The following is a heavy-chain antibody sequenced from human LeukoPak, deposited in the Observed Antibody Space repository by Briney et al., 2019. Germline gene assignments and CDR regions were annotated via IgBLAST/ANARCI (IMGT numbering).Heavy chain of an antibody. V-gene: IGHV3-21*01. Sequence: GGSLRLSCAASGFTFSSYSMSWVRQAPGKGLEWVSGISTSSTYRLYADSVNGRFTISRDNAKSSLYLEMNSLRAEHTAVYYCARDVDGSGNYGFDWWGQGILVTVSS. CDR3: ARDVDGSGNYGFDW. D-gene: IGHD3-10*01. J-gene: IGHJ4*02. CDR1: GFTFSSYS. CDR2: ISTSSTYR.